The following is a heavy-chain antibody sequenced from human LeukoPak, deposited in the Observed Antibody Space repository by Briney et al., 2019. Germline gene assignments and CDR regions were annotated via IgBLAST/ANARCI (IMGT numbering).Heavy chain of an antibody. Sequence: GGSLRLSCAASGFTFDDYGMNWVRQAPGKGLEWVSGITWSGGSTDYTDSVKGGFTISRDNAKTSLYLQMNTLRAEDTALYYCARDLLRFGELWENWFAPWGQGTLVTVSS. CDR1: GFTFDDYG. CDR3: ARDLLRFGELWENWFAP. CDR2: ITWSGGST. D-gene: IGHD3-10*01. V-gene: IGHV3-20*04. J-gene: IGHJ5*02.